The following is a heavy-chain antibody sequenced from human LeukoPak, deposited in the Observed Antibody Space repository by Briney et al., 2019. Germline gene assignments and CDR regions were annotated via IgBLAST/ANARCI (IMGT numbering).Heavy chain of an antibody. CDR3: ARGAYDYVWGSYRKPGYYFDY. Sequence: ASVKVSCKASGFTFTSSAMQWVRQARGQRLEWIGWIVVGSGNTNYAQKFQERVTITRDMSTSTAYMELSSLRSEDTAVYYCARGAYDYVWGSYRKPGYYFDYWGQGTLVTVSS. CDR2: IVVGSGNT. V-gene: IGHV1-58*02. J-gene: IGHJ4*02. D-gene: IGHD3-16*02. CDR1: GFTFTSSA.